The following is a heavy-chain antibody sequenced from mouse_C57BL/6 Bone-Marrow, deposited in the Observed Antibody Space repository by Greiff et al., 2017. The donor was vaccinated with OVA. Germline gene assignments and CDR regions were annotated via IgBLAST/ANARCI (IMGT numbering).Heavy chain of an antibody. Sequence: VQLQQPGAELVMPGASVKLSCKASGYTFTSYWMHWVKQRPGQGLEWIGEIDPSDSYTNYNQKFKGKSTLAVDKSSSTAYMQLSSLTSEDSAVYYCARHDGYYPYWYFDVWGTGTTVTVSS. CDR1: GYTFTSYW. J-gene: IGHJ1*03. CDR2: IDPSDSYT. CDR3: ARHDGYYPYWYFDV. V-gene: IGHV1-69*01. D-gene: IGHD2-3*01.